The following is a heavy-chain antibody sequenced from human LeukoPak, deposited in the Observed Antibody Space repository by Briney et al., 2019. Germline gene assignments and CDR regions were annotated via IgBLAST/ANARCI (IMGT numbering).Heavy chain of an antibody. J-gene: IGHJ6*02. V-gene: IGHV3-7*01. D-gene: IGHD3-10*01. CDR3: ARDDRSGSYSFYYYYYGMDV. CDR1: GFTFSSYW. CDR2: IKQDGSEK. Sequence: PGGSLRLSCAASGFTFSSYWMSWVRQAPGKGLKWVANIKQDGSEKYYVDSVKGRFTISRDNAKNSLYLQMNSLRAEDAAVYYCARDDRSGSYSFYYYYYGMDVWGQGTTVTVSS.